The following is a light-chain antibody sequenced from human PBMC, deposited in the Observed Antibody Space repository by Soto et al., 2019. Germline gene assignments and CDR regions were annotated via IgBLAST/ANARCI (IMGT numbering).Light chain of an antibody. CDR3: GTWDSSLSAV. J-gene: IGLJ2*01. V-gene: IGLV1-51*02. CDR2: ENN. CDR1: SSNIGNNY. Sequence: QSVLTQPPSVSAAPGQKVTISCSGSSSNIGNNYVSWYQQLPGTAPKLLIYENNKRPSGIPDRFSGSKSGTSATLGITGLQTGDEADYYCGTWDSSLSAVFGGDTKLTVL.